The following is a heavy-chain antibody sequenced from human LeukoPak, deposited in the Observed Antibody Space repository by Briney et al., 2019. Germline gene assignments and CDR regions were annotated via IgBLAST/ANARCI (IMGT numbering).Heavy chain of an antibody. D-gene: IGHD3-10*02. J-gene: IGHJ6*04. CDR3: AELGITMIGGV. Sequence: GGSLRLSCAASGFTFSRYSMNWVRQAPGKGLEWVASISSGGADIYHADSVKGRFTISRDNAKNSLYLQMNSLRAEDTAVYYCAELGITMIGGVWGKGTTVTISS. V-gene: IGHV3-21*01. CDR1: GFTFSRYS. CDR2: ISSGGADI.